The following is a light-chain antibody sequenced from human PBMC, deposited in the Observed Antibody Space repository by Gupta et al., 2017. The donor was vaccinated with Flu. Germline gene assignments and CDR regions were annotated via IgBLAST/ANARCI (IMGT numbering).Light chain of an antibody. Sequence: DIHLTQSPSSLSASVGDRVTITCRPSRDVSTWLAWYQQKPGKAPQLLVHSSSTVQSGIPSRFSGSGSGTNFTLTIHGLQPEDFATYSCQQSDVLPNTFGQGTRLETK. CDR2: SSS. CDR1: RDVSTW. V-gene: IGKV1-12*01. CDR3: QQSDVLPNT. J-gene: IGKJ5*01.